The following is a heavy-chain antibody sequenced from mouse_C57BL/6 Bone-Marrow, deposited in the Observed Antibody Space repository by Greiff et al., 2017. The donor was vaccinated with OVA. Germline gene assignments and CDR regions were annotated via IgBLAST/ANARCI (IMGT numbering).Heavy chain of an antibody. CDR2: IHPNSGST. J-gene: IGHJ1*03. CDR3: ASGCYFWYFDV. D-gene: IGHD1-1*02. CDR1: GYTFTSYW. Sequence: VQLQQPGAELVKPGASVKLSCKASGYTFTSYWMHWVKQRPGQGLEWIGMIHPNSGSTNYNEKFTSKATLTVDKSSSTAYMQLSSLTSEDSAVYYCASGCYFWYFDVWGTGTTVTVSS. V-gene: IGHV1-64*01.